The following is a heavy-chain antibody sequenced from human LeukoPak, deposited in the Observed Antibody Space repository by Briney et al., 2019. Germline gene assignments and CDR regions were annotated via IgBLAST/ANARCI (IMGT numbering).Heavy chain of an antibody. V-gene: IGHV3-11*04. CDR3: ATRSSHTSSWYLYLFWDY. Sequence: PGGSLRLSCAASGFTFSDYYMSWIRQAPGKGLGWVSYISSSGSTIYYADSVKGRFTISRDNAKNSLYLQMNSLRAEDTAVYYCATRSSHTSSWYLYLFWDYWGQGALVTVSS. CDR2: ISSSGSTI. CDR1: GFTFSDYY. J-gene: IGHJ4*02. D-gene: IGHD6-13*01.